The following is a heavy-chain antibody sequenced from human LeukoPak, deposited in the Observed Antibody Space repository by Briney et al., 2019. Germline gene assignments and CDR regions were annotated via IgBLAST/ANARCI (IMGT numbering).Heavy chain of an antibody. D-gene: IGHD3-22*01. V-gene: IGHV3-30*18. CDR3: AKDGTSFISYYYDSSGFYDC. J-gene: IGHJ4*02. CDR1: GFTFSNYG. CDR2: VSYDGTYK. Sequence: GGSLTLSCAASGFTFSNYGMHWVRQAPGKGLEWVAAVSYDGTYKYYADSMKGRFTVSRDDSKNTLYLQVNTLRAEDTAVYYCAKDGTSFISYYYDSSGFYDCWGQGTLVTVSS.